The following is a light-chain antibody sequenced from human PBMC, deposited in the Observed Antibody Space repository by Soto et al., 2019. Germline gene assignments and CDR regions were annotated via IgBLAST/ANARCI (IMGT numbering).Light chain of an antibody. J-gene: IGLJ1*01. CDR1: SSNIGAGYD. V-gene: IGLV1-40*01. CDR3: QSYDSSLSGYV. Sequence: QSVLTQPPSVSGAPGQRVTISCTGSSSNIGAGYDVQWYQQLPGTAPKLLIYGNSNRPSGVPDRFSDSRSGTSASLAITGLQAEDEADYYCQSYDSSLSGYVFGTGTKVTVL. CDR2: GNS.